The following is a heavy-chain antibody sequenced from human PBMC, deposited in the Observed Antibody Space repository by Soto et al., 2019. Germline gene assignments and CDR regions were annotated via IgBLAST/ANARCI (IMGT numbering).Heavy chain of an antibody. CDR3: ARVAYYYDSSGYSAGMDV. CDR2: IYHSGST. D-gene: IGHD3-22*01. J-gene: IGHJ6*04. CDR1: GGSISSGGYS. V-gene: IGHV4-30-2*01. Sequence: PSETLSLTCAVSGGSISSGGYSWSWILHPPGKGLEWIGYIYHSGSTYYNPSLKSRVTISVDRSKNQFSLKLSSVTAADTAVYYCARVAYYYDSSGYSAGMDVWGEGTTVTVSS.